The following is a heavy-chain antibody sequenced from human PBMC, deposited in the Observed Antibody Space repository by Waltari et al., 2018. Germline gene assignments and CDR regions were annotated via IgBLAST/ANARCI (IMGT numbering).Heavy chain of an antibody. CDR2: IYTSGST. D-gene: IGHD2-8*01. J-gene: IGHJ4*02. V-gene: IGHV4-4*07. CDR3: ARDSLGYCTNGVCSRGGEFDY. CDR1: GGSISSYY. Sequence: QVQLQESGPGLVKPSETLSLTCTVSGGSISSYYWSWIRQPAGKGLEWIGRIYTSGSTNYNPSLKSRVTMSVDTSKNQFSLKLSSVTAADTAVYYCARDSLGYCTNGVCSRGGEFDYWGQGTLVTVSS.